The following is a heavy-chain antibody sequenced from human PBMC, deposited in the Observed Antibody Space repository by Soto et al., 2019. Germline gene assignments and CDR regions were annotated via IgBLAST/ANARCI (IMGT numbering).Heavy chain of an antibody. Sequence: PGGSLRLSCAASGFTFRNYWMGWVRQTPDKGLEWVANIKPDGSDKYYVDSVKGRFTISRDNAKNSLFLQMNSLRAEDTAVYYCARENFFDYWGQGTLVTVSS. CDR2: IKPDGSDK. V-gene: IGHV3-7*01. CDR3: ARENFFDY. J-gene: IGHJ4*02. CDR1: GFTFRNYW.